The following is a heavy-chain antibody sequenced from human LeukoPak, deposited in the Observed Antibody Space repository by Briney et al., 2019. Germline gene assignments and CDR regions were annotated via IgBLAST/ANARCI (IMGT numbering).Heavy chain of an antibody. J-gene: IGHJ4*02. CDR1: GYTFTSYY. Sequence: ASVKVSCKASGYTFTSYYMNWVRQAPGQGLEWMGLINPNSGNTNYAQKFQGRVTMTRDTSTSTAYMELRSLRSDDTAVYYCARALAYPGIAAAGTSYYFDYWGQGTLVTVSS. CDR2: INPNSGNT. CDR3: ARALAYPGIAAAGTSYYFDY. D-gene: IGHD6-13*01. V-gene: IGHV1-46*01.